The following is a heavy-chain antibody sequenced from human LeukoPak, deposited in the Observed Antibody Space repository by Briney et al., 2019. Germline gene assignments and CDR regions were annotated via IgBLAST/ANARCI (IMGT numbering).Heavy chain of an antibody. Sequence: SETLSLTCTVSGGSFTIYYWIWIRQPAGKALEWIGRIYSSGSTNYNPSLKSRVTMSVDTSRNQFSLNLSSVAAADTAVYYCARDFTFDYWGQGTLVTVSS. J-gene: IGHJ4*02. CDR1: GGSFTIYY. V-gene: IGHV4-4*07. CDR3: ARDFTFDY. CDR2: IYSSGST.